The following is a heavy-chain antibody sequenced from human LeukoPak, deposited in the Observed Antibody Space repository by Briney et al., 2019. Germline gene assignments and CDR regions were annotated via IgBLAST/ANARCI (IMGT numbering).Heavy chain of an antibody. D-gene: IGHD3-9*01. Sequence: GESLKISCKGSGYSFTSYWIGWVRQMPGKGLEWMGIIYPGDSDTRYSPPFQGHVTISADRSISTAYLQWNSLKASDTAMYYCARHADYHILTGFDYWGQGTLVTVS. V-gene: IGHV5-51*01. CDR1: GYSFTSYW. CDR2: IYPGDSDT. CDR3: ARHADYHILTGFDY. J-gene: IGHJ4*02.